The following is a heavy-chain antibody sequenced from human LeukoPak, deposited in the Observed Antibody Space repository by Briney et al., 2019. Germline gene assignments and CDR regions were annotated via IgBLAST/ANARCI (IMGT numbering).Heavy chain of an antibody. CDR2: ISAYNGNT. CDR1: GYTFTSYG. CDR3: ARGHYYDSSGYFAGPRDY. Sequence: GASVKVSCKASGYTFTSYGISWVGQAPGQGLEWMGWISAYNGNTNYAQKLQGRVTMTTDTSTSTAYMELRSLRSDDTAVYYCARGHYYDSSGYFAGPRDYWGQGTLVTVSS. V-gene: IGHV1-18*01. J-gene: IGHJ4*02. D-gene: IGHD3-22*01.